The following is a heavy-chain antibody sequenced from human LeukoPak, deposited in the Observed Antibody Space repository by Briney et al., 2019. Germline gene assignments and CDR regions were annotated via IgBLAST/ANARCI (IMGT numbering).Heavy chain of an antibody. CDR2: ITWNRDNI. J-gene: IGHJ6*02. D-gene: IGHD3-22*01. Sequence: GGSLRLSCAASGFPFDDFGMSWVRHTPGKGLEWVAGITWNRDNIGYGDSVKGRFTISRDNVKNVLYLQMNSLRPEDTALYYCAKDLSSAITSALVLDVWGQGTTV. CDR3: AKDLSSAITSALVLDV. V-gene: IGHV3-9*01. CDR1: GFPFDDFG.